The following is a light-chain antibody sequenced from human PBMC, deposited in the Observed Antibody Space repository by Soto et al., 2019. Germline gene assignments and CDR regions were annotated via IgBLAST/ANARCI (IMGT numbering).Light chain of an antibody. CDR3: LQHNTYLYT. J-gene: IGKJ2*01. Sequence: DIQMTQSPSSVSASVGDRVTITCRASQGIGSWLGWYQQKPGKAPKLLIYAAASLQSGVPSRFSATFSGTEFTLTISSLQPEDFATYYCLQHNTYLYTFGQGTKLEIK. CDR1: QGIGSW. V-gene: IGKV1-12*01. CDR2: AAA.